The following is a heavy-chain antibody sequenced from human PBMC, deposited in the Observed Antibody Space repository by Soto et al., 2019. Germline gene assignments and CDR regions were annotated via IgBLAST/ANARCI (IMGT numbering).Heavy chain of an antibody. D-gene: IGHD3-10*01. CDR1: GGFITSSSHY. CDR2: IYYSGST. CDR3: ARPGITFDI. J-gene: IGHJ3*02. V-gene: IGHV4-39*01. Sequence: SDTLCLNSTFSGGFITSSSHYGGWIRQPPGKGLEWIGSIYYSGSTYYNPSLKSRVTISVDTSKNQFSLKLSSVTAADTAVYYCARPGITFDIWGQGTMVT.